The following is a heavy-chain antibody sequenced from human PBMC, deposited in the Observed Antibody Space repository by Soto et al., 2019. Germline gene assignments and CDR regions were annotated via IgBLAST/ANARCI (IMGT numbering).Heavy chain of an antibody. CDR2: ISYDGSNK. CDR1: GFTFSSYG. D-gene: IGHD6-19*01. J-gene: IGHJ4*02. Sequence: PGGSLRLSCAASGFTFSSYGMHWVRQAPGKGLEWVAVISYDGSNKYYADSVKGRFTISRDNSKNTLYLQVNSLRAEDTAVYYCAKGGRYSSGWYADYWGQGTLVTVS. CDR3: AKGGRYSSGWYADY. V-gene: IGHV3-30*18.